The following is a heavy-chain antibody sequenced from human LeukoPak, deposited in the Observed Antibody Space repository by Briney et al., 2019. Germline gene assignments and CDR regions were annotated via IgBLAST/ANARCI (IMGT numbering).Heavy chain of an antibody. V-gene: IGHV3-7*01. CDR1: GLTFSSSW. D-gene: IGHD2/OR15-2a*01. CDR2: INSDGIER. CDR3: ARDLAFSRLDY. J-gene: IGHJ4*02. Sequence: PGGSLRLSCAVSGLTFSSSWMDWVRQAPGKGLEWVASINSDGIERYSADSVKGRFTISRDNARDSLYLQMDSLRVEDTAFYYCARDLAFSRLDYWGQGVLVTVSS.